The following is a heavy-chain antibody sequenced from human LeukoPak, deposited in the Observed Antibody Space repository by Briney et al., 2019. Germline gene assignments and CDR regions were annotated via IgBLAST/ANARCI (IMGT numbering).Heavy chain of an antibody. V-gene: IGHV4-39*01. D-gene: IGHD2/OR15-2a*01. CDR1: GGSISSYY. Sequence: SETLSLTCTVSGGSISSYYWGWIRQPPGKGLEWIGNIYYSGNTYYNPSLKSRVTISVDTSKNQFSLKLSSVTAADTAVYYCARHGGMTTYSFDYWGQGTLVTVSS. J-gene: IGHJ4*02. CDR2: IYYSGNT. CDR3: ARHGGMTTYSFDY.